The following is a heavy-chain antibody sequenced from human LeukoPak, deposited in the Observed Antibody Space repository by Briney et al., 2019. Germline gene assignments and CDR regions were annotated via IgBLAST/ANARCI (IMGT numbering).Heavy chain of an antibody. D-gene: IGHD2-15*01. J-gene: IGHJ4*02. CDR3: ARSKIVVVVAATKRSYYFDY. Sequence: SETLSLTCAVYGGSFSGYYWSWIRQPPGKGLEWIGEINHSGSTNYNPSLKSRVTISVDTFKNQFSLKLSSVTAADTAVYYCARSKIVVVVAATKRSYYFDYWGQGTLVTVSS. CDR1: GGSFSGYY. CDR2: INHSGST. V-gene: IGHV4-34*01.